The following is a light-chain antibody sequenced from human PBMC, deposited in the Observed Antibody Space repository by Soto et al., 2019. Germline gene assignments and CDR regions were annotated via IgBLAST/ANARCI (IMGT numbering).Light chain of an antibody. CDR1: QSFSSN. Sequence: EIVMTQSPATLSVSPGERATLSCRASQSFSSNLAWYQQKPGQAPRLLIYGASTRATGIPARFSGSGSGTDFTLTISRLEPEDFAVYYCQQYGSSGTFGQGTKV. J-gene: IGKJ1*01. CDR2: GAS. V-gene: IGKV3-15*01. CDR3: QQYGSSGT.